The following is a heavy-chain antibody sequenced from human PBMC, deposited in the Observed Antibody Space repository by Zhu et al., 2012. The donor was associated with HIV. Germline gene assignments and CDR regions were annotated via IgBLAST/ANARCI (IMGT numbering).Heavy chain of an antibody. D-gene: IGHD6-13*01. CDR2: IYHSGST. CDR1: GYSISSGYY. V-gene: IGHV4-38-2*02. Sequence: QVQLQESGPGLVKPSETLSLTCAVSGYSISSGYYWGWIRQPPGKGLEWIGSIYHSGSTYYNPSLKSRVTISVDTSKNQFSLKLSSVTAADTAVYYCARDPYSSSWYYGAFDIWGQGTMVTVSS. CDR3: ARDPYSSSWYYGAFDI. J-gene: IGHJ3*02.